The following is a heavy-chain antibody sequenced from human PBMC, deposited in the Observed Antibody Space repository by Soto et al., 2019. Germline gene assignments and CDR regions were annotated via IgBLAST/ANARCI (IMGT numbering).Heavy chain of an antibody. CDR3: VKGEYYYDSSGYYPFDY. V-gene: IGHV6-1*01. J-gene: IGHJ4*02. Sequence: SQTLSLTCAISGDSVSSNSAAWNWIRQSPSRGLEWLGRTYYRSKWYNDYAVSVKSRITINPDTSKNQFSLQLNSVTPEDTAVYYCVKGEYYYDSSGYYPFDYWAQGTLVTVSS. CDR1: GDSVSSNSAA. CDR2: TYYRSKWYN. D-gene: IGHD3-22*01.